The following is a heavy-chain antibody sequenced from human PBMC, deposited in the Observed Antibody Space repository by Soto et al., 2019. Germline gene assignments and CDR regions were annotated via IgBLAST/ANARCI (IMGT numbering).Heavy chain of an antibody. Sequence: GGSLRLSCAASGFTFSDYYMSWIRQAPGKGLEWVSYISSSGSTIYYADSVKGRFTISRDNAKNSLYLQMNSLRAEDTAVYYCARDQRAYYDILTGHFTLDIWGQGTMVTVSS. CDR3: ARDQRAYYDILTGHFTLDI. D-gene: IGHD3-9*01. J-gene: IGHJ3*02. CDR1: GFTFSDYY. CDR2: ISSSGSTI. V-gene: IGHV3-11*01.